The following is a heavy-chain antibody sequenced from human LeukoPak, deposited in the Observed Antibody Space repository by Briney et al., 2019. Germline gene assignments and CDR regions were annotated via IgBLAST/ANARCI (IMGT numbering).Heavy chain of an antibody. D-gene: IGHD3-10*01. Sequence: SETLSLTCAVYGGSFSGYYWSWIRQPPGKGLGWIGEINHSGSTNYNPSLKSRVTISVDTSKNQFSLKLSSVTAADTAVYYCARDERYYGSGKSFVVFDYWGQGTLVTVSS. V-gene: IGHV4-34*01. CDR1: GGSFSGYY. CDR3: ARDERYYGSGKSFVVFDY. J-gene: IGHJ4*02. CDR2: INHSGST.